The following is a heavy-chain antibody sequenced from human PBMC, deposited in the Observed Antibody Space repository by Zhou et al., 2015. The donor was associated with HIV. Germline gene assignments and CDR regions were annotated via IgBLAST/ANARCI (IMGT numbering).Heavy chain of an antibody. CDR2: IIPMLGTA. D-gene: IGHD6-6*01. V-gene: IGHV1-69*06. J-gene: IGHJ2*01. Sequence: QVQLVQSGAEVKKPGSSVKVSCKASGGTFSTYAISWVRQAPGQGLEWMGGIIPMLGTANYAQKFQGRVTITADSSTSTAYVEVRSLKSEDTAFYYCARDRGGATRPDWRYFDVWGRGTLVTVSS. CDR3: ARDRGGATRPDWRYFDV. CDR1: GGTFSTYA.